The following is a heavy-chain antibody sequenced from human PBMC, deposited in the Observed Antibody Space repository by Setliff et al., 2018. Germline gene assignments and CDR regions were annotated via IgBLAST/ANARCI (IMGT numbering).Heavy chain of an antibody. V-gene: IGHV1-46*01. D-gene: IGHD3-3*01. CDR1: GYTFTSYY. CDR2: INPKNGGA. CDR3: ARDRYYYGYDFWGGYYTMYYFDY. J-gene: IGHJ4*02. Sequence: WASVKVSCKASGYTFTSYYIHWVRQAPGQGLEWMGVINPKNGGATYPQNLQGRVTMTRDTSMSTVYMELSSLRSEDTAVYYCARDRYYYGYDFWGGYYTMYYFDYWGQGTLVTVSS.